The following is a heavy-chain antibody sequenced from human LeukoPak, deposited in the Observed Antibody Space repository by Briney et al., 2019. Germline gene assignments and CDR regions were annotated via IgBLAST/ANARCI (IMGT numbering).Heavy chain of an antibody. Sequence: PGGSLRLSCAASGFTFSSYGMHWVRQAPGKGLEWVAVIWYDGSNKYYADSVKGRFTISRDNSKNTLYLQMNSLRAEDTAVYYCARSSGWPKDGAFDIWGQGTMVTVSS. CDR3: ARSSGWPKDGAFDI. CDR2: IWYDGSNK. V-gene: IGHV3-33*01. CDR1: GFTFSSYG. D-gene: IGHD6-19*01. J-gene: IGHJ3*02.